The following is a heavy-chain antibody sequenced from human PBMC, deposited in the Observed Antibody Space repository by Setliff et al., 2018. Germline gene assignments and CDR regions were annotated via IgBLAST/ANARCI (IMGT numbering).Heavy chain of an antibody. CDR2: INPNSGNT. CDR1: GYSFTNYD. CDR3: ASSSGGNYEAYFDY. J-gene: IGHJ4*02. D-gene: IGHD2-15*01. Sequence: ASVKVSCKASGYSFTNYDINWVRQATGQGLEWMGWINPNSGNTDYAQKFQGRVTMTTNTSINTAYMELSSLRFEDTAVYYCASSSGGNYEAYFDYWGQGTLVTVSS. V-gene: IGHV1-8*02.